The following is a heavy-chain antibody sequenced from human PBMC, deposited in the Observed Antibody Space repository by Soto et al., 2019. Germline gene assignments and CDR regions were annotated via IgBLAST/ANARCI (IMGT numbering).Heavy chain of an antibody. D-gene: IGHD4-4*01. Sequence: GASVKVSCKASGGTFSSYAISWVRQALGQGLEWMGGIIPIFGTANYAQKFQGRVTITADESTSTAYMELSSLRSEDTAVYYCARDATVNDYYYYGMDVWGQGTTVTVSS. CDR3: ARDATVNDYYYYGMDV. CDR1: GGTFSSYA. J-gene: IGHJ6*02. V-gene: IGHV1-69*13. CDR2: IIPIFGTA.